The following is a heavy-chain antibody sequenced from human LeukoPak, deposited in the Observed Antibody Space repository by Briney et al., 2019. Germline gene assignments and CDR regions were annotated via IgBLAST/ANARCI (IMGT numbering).Heavy chain of an antibody. J-gene: IGHJ4*02. D-gene: IGHD6-19*01. CDR1: GFTFSNYV. V-gene: IGHV3-23*01. CDR2: MSASGGST. CDR3: ASSSSGWYKFDY. Sequence: GGSLRLSCAASGFTFSNYVMNWVRQAPGKGLEWVSGMSASGGSTFYADSVKGRFTISRDNSKNTLYLQMNSLRAEDTAVCYCASSSSGWYKFDYWGQGTLVTVSS.